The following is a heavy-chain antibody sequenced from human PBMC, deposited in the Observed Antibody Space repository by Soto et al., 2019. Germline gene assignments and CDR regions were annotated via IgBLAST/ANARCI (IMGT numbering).Heavy chain of an antibody. Sequence: SETLSLTCTVSGSSIRSTDYYWSWIRQAPGKGLEWIGYVYYTGSTYYNPSLMSRLTISVDTSKNQFSLKLTSVTAAETAVYYCVRTAREGAVAPHWFDRWGQGTQVTVSS. CDR2: VYYTGST. CDR3: VRTAREGAVAPHWFDR. CDR1: GSSIRSTDYY. D-gene: IGHD2-21*02. J-gene: IGHJ5*02. V-gene: IGHV4-30-4*01.